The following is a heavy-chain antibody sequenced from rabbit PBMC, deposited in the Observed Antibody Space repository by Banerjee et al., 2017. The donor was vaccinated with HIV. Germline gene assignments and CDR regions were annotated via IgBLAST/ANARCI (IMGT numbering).Heavy chain of an antibody. Sequence: QSLEESGGDLVKPGASLTLTCKASGIDFSSSYYMCWVRQAPGKGLEWIACIYPDYGSTDYASWAKGRFTISKTSSTTVTLQMTSLTAADTATYFCARDPYAAGAGYGYIDLWGPGTLVTVS. V-gene: IGHV1S40*01. CDR3: ARDPYAAGAGYGYIDL. J-gene: IGHJ6*01. CDR1: GIDFSSSYY. CDR2: IYPDYGST. D-gene: IGHD6-1*01.